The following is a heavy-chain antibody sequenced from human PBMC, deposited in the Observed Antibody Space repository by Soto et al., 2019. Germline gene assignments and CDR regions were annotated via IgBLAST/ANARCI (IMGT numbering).Heavy chain of an antibody. D-gene: IGHD2-21*02. J-gene: IGHJ4*02. CDR2: IRSKAYYGTT. V-gene: IGHV3-49*04. CDR1: GFTFGGYA. CDR3: TRAPFVVETAPTKFDY. Sequence: GGSLRLSCSASGFTFGGYAMSWVRLAPGKWLELVGFIRSKAYYGTTEYAASVRGRFTISRDDSRSIAYLQMNSLKSEDTAVYFCTRAPFVVETAPTKFDYWGQGXPVTVYS.